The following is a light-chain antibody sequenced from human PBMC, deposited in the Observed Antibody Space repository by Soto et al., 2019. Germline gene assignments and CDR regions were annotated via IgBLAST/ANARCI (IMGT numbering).Light chain of an antibody. CDR1: QSISSW. V-gene: IGKV1-5*01. CDR2: DAS. J-gene: IGKJ1*01. CDR3: QQYGISPLT. Sequence: EIQVSQSPSTLSASIGDRVTITCRASQSISSWLAWYQQKPGKAPKLLIYDASSLESGVPSRFSGSGSGTDFTLTISRLEPEDFAVYYCQQYGISPLTFAQGTKV.